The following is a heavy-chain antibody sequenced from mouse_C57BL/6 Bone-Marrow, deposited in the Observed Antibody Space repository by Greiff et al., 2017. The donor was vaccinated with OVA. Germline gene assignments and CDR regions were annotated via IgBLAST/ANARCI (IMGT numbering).Heavy chain of an antibody. CDR2: IYPNSGST. CDR3: AGFYSARARREDYYAMDY. J-gene: IGHJ4*01. Sequence: QVQLQQPGAELVKPGASVKLSCKASGYTFTSYWMHWVKQRPGQGLEWIGMIYPNSGSTNYNEKFKSKATLTVDKSSSTAYMQLSSLTSEDSAVYYCAGFYSARARREDYYAMDYCGQGTSVTVSS. D-gene: IGHD3-1*01. V-gene: IGHV1-64*01. CDR1: GYTFTSYW.